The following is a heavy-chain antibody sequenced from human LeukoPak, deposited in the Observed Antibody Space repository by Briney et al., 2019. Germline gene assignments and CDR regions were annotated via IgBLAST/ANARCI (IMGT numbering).Heavy chain of an antibody. CDR2: INPSDGGT. CDR3: ASDVAREFGY. J-gene: IGHJ4*02. Sequence: ASVKVSCKASGYTFTGYYMHWVRQAPGQGLEWMGVINPSDGGTNYAQKFQGRVTMTRDTSTTTVYLELSGLRSEDTAVYYCASDVAREFGYWGQGTLVTVSS. V-gene: IGHV1-46*01. CDR1: GYTFTGYY. D-gene: IGHD5-24*01.